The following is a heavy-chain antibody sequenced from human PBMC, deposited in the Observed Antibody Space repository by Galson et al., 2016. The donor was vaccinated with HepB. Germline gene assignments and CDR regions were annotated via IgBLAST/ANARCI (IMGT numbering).Heavy chain of an antibody. J-gene: IGHJ4*02. D-gene: IGHD3-22*01. CDR2: ISYDGSNK. CDR3: ARTSELTYDSSGYYDLLPDY. CDR1: GFTFSSYA. Sequence: SLRLSCAASGFTFSSYAMHWVRQAPGKGLEWVAVISYDGSNKYYADSVKGRFTISRDNSKNTLYLQMNSLRAEDTAVYYCARTSELTYDSSGYYDLLPDYWGQGTLVTVSS. V-gene: IGHV3-30-3*01.